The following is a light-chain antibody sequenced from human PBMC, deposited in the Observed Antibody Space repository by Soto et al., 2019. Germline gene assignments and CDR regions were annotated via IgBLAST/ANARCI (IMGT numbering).Light chain of an antibody. CDR3: QQYDIFPPT. CDR2: DAF. V-gene: IGKV1-33*01. CDR1: QGINNY. Sequence: DIPMTQSPSSLSASVGDRVTITCRASQGINNYLIWYQQKPGKAPELLIYDAFSLQTGVSSRFSGGASETDFTLAISSLQPEDVATYYCQQYDIFPPTFGQGTGVEI. J-gene: IGKJ2*01.